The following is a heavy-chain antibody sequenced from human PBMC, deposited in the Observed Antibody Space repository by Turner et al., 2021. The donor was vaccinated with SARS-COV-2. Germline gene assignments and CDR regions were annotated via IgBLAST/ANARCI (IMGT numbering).Heavy chain of an antibody. Sequence: QLQLQDSGPGLVKPSQTLSLTCTVSGGSISSSSYHWGWIRQPPGKGLGWIGSMYYSGSTYYNPSLKSRVAISVDTSKTQFSRKLSAVNAADTAVYYCARRSSRIGNWYFDLWGRGTLVTVSS. CDR1: GGSISSSSYH. CDR2: MYYSGST. CDR3: ARRSSRIGNWYFDL. V-gene: IGHV4-39*01. J-gene: IGHJ2*01. D-gene: IGHD2-15*01.